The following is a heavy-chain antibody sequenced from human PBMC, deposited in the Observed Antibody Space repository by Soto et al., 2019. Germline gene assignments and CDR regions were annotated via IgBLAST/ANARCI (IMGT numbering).Heavy chain of an antibody. Sequence: ASVKVSCKASGYTFTTFGISWVRQAPGQGLEWMGWISAYTGNTNYAQRLQGRVTMTTDTSTNTAYMELRGLRSDDTAVYYCARDPGIVGAPWYFDYWGQGTLVTVSS. J-gene: IGHJ4*02. CDR3: ARDPGIVGAPWYFDY. V-gene: IGHV1-18*01. CDR1: GYTFTTFG. CDR2: ISAYTGNT. D-gene: IGHD1-26*01.